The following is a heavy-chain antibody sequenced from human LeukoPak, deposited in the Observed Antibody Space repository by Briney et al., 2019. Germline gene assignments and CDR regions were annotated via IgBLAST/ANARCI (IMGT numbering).Heavy chain of an antibody. CDR2: IYYSGST. Sequence: SETLSLTCTVSGGSISSSSYYWGWVRQPPGKGLGWIGSIYYSGSTYYNPSLKSRVTISVDTSKNQFSLKLSSVTAADTAVYYCARNYDFWSGAIDYWGQGTLVTVSS. CDR3: ARNYDFWSGAIDY. J-gene: IGHJ4*02. D-gene: IGHD3-3*01. CDR1: GGSISSSSYY. V-gene: IGHV4-39*07.